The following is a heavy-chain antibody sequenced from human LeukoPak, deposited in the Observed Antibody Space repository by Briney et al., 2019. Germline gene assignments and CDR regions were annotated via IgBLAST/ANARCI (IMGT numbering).Heavy chain of an antibody. Sequence: SQTLSLTCTVSGGSISSGSYYWSWIRQPAGKGLEWIGRIYTSGSTNYNPPLKSRVTISVDTSKNQFSLKLSSVTAADTAVYYCAREVDSSREVWFDPWGQGTLVTVSS. CDR1: GGSISSGSYY. J-gene: IGHJ5*02. CDR2: IYTSGST. D-gene: IGHD6-13*01. V-gene: IGHV4-61*02. CDR3: AREVDSSREVWFDP.